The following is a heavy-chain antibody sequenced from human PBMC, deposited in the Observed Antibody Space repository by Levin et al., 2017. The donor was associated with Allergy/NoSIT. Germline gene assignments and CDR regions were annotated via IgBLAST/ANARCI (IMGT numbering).Heavy chain of an antibody. D-gene: IGHD3-10*01. CDR1: GGSISSGGYY. Sequence: SQTLSLTCPVSGGSISSGGYYWSWIRQHPGKGLEWIGYIYYSGSTYYNPSLKSQVTISVDTSKNQFSLKLSSVTAADTAVYYCARYYGSGSYPYYFDYWGQGTLVTVSS. J-gene: IGHJ4*02. CDR2: IYYSGST. V-gene: IGHV4-31*01. CDR3: ARYYGSGSYPYYFDY.